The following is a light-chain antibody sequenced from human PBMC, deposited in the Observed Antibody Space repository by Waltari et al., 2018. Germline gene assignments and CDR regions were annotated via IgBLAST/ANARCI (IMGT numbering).Light chain of an antibody. V-gene: IGLV1-47*01. CDR3: AAWDDSLRGPV. Sequence: QSVLTQAPSASGTPGQRVTISCSGSSSNLGRNFVFWYQLLPGMAPKLLIFRNNRRPSGCPDRFSGSKSGTSASLAISGLRSEDEADYSCAAWDDSLRGPVFGTGTKLTVL. CDR1: SSNLGRNF. J-gene: IGLJ3*02. CDR2: RNN.